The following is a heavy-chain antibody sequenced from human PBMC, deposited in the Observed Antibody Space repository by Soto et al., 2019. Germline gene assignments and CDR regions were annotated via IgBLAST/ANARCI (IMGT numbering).Heavy chain of an antibody. CDR1: GGTFSSYT. CDR3: ATQYYYDSSGYRINWFDP. J-gene: IGHJ5*02. CDR2: IIPILGIA. V-gene: IGHV1-69*02. Sequence: SVKVSCKASGGTFSSYTISWVRQAPGQGLEWMGRIIPILGIANYAQKFQGRVTITADKSTSTAYMELSSLRSEDTAVYYCATQYYYDSSGYRINWFDPWGQGTLVTVSS. D-gene: IGHD3-22*01.